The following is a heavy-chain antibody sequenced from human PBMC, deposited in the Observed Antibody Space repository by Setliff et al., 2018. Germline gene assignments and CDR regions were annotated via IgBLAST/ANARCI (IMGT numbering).Heavy chain of an antibody. CDR2: INPKTGGT. CDR1: GYAFTDYY. V-gene: IGHV1-2*04. J-gene: IGHJ3*01. D-gene: IGHD2-21*01. CDR3: ARSDHLVVDGFDV. Sequence: ASVKVSCKTSGYAFTDYYIHWVRQAHGQGLEWMGWINPKTGGTNLAQKFQGWVSMTRDTSITTAYMELSRLTSDDMAVYFCARSDHLVVDGFDVWGQGTMVTVSS.